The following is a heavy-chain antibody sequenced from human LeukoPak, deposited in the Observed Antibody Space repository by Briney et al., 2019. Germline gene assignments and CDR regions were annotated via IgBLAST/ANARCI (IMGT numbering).Heavy chain of an antibody. V-gene: IGHV3-48*03. J-gene: IGHJ6*03. D-gene: IGHD3-10*01. Sequence: GGSLRLSCAASGFTFSSYEMNWVRQAPGKGLEWVSYISSSGNIIYYADSVKGRFTISRDNAKNSLYLQMNSLRAEDTAVYYCARGRSYYGSGSYQGAAEYYYYYYYMDVWGKGTTVTIAS. CDR2: ISSSGNII. CDR1: GFTFSSYE. CDR3: ARGRSYYGSGSYQGAAEYYYYYYYMDV.